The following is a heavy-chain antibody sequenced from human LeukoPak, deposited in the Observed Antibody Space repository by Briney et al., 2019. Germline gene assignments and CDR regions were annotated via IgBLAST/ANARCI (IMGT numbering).Heavy chain of an antibody. CDR1: GFTFSSYE. Sequence: PGGSLRLSCAASGFTFSSYEMNWVRQAPGKGLEWVSYISSSGSTIYYADSVKGRFTISRDNAKNSLYLQMNSLRAEGTAVYYCARDYDVSGSYGGWGQGTLVTVSS. J-gene: IGHJ4*02. CDR2: ISSSGSTI. D-gene: IGHD1-26*01. V-gene: IGHV3-48*03. CDR3: ARDYDVSGSYGG.